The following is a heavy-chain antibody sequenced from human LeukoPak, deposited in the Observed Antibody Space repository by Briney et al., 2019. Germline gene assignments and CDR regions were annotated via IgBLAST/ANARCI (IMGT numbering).Heavy chain of an antibody. J-gene: IGHJ4*02. CDR2: ISASGGST. Sequence: GGCLSLSCAASGFAFSSYAMSSVRETPGEGLESVSAISASGGSTYYADSVKGRFTISRDNSKNTLYLQMNSLRTEDTAVYYCAKPHTIFDYWGQGTLVTVSS. V-gene: IGHV3-23*01. CDR1: GFAFSSYA. CDR3: AKPHTIFDY. D-gene: IGHD2-2*01.